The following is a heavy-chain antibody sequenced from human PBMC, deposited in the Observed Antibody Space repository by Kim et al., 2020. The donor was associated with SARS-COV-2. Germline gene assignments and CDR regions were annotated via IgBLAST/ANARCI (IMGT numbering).Heavy chain of an antibody. CDR1: GFTFSSYA. J-gene: IGHJ4*01. CDR2: ISYDGSNK. CDR3: ARDGGYTIFGVVIKPLD. Sequence: GGSLRLSCAASGFTFSSYAMHWVRQAPGKGLEWVAVISYDGSNKYYADSVKGRFTISRDNSKNTLYLQMNSLRAEDTAVYYCARDGGYTIFGVVIKPLD. V-gene: IGHV3-30-3*01. D-gene: IGHD3-3*01.